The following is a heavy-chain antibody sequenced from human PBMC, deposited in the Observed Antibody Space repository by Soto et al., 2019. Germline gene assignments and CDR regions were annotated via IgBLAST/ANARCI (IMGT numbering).Heavy chain of an antibody. V-gene: IGHV4-39*01. CDR3: ARQYWQGQLWPIDY. CDR1: GGSISSSSYY. Sequence: SETLPLTCTVSGGSISSSSYYWGWIRQPPGKGLEWIGSIYYSGSTYYNPSLKSRVTISVDTSKNQFSLKLSSVTAADTAVYYCARQYWQGQLWPIDYWGQGTLVTVSS. CDR2: IYYSGST. J-gene: IGHJ4*02. D-gene: IGHD5-18*01.